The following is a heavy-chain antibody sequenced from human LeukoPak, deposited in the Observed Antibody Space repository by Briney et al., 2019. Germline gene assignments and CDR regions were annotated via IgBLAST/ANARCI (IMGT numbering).Heavy chain of an antibody. J-gene: IGHJ4*02. V-gene: IGHV1-18*04. CDR1: GYTFTGYY. Sequence: ASVKVSCKASGYTFTGYYMHWVRQAPGQGLEWMGWISAYNGNTNYAQKLQGRVTMTTDTSTSTAYMELRSLRSDDTAVYYCAISYGGNGWVDYWGQGTLVTVSS. D-gene: IGHD4-23*01. CDR3: AISYGGNGWVDY. CDR2: ISAYNGNT.